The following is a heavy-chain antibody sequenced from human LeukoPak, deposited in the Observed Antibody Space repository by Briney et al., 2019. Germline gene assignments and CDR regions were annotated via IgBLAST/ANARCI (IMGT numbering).Heavy chain of an antibody. Sequence: PGGSLRLSCLASGFTFSIYAMDWVRQAPGQGLKWVSAVGTDADTYYADSVRGRFTISRDNSKNTLYLQMDSLRAEGTAIYYCTRKTPGRTPFDYWGQGTLVTVSS. CDR3: TRKTPGRTPFDY. V-gene: IGHV3-23*01. J-gene: IGHJ4*02. D-gene: IGHD2-15*01. CDR2: VGTDADT. CDR1: GFTFSIYA.